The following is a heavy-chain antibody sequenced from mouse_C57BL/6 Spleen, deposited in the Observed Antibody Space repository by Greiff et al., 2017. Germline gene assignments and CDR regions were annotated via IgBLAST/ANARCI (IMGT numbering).Heavy chain of an antibody. CDR1: GFTFSSYA. J-gene: IGHJ4*01. CDR2: ISSGGDYI. CDR3: TRIDYDYDRYAMDY. D-gene: IGHD2-4*01. Sequence: EVHLVESGEGLVKPGGSLKLSCAASGFTFSSYAMSWVRQTPEKRLEWVAYISSGGDYIYYADTVKGRFTISRDNARNTLYLQMSSLKSEDTAMYYCTRIDYDYDRYAMDYWGQGTSVTVSS. V-gene: IGHV5-9-1*02.